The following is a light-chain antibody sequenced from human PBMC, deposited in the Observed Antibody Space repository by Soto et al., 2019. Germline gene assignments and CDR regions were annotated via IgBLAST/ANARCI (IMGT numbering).Light chain of an antibody. CDR1: RSVSSSY. J-gene: IGKJ1*01. Sequence: EIVLTQSLGTLSLSPGERATLSCRASRSVSSSYLGWYQQKPGQAPRLLIYGASSRATGIPDRFSGSGSGTDFTLTIRRLEPEDFAVYFCQQYGSSPLCTFGQGTKVEIK. CDR3: QQYGSSPLCT. V-gene: IGKV3-20*01. CDR2: GAS.